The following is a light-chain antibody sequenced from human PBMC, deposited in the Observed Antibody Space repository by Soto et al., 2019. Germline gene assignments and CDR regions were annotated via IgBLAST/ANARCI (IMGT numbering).Light chain of an antibody. J-gene: IGLJ1*01. CDR1: SSNIGAGYD. CDR2: GNK. Sequence: QSGLTQPPSGCGAPGQRVTISCTGSSSNIGAGYDVHWYQQRPGTAPKLLIYGNKNRPSGVPDRFSCSKSRTSASLAITGLQAEDEADYYCQSYDSSLSVSYVFGTGTQVTVL. CDR3: QSYDSSLSVSYV. V-gene: IGLV1-40*01.